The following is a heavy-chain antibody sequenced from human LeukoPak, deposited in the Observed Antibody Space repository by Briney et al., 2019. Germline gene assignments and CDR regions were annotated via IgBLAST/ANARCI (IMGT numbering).Heavy chain of an antibody. Sequence: PSETLSLTCNVSGGSISNYYWSWMRQPPGKGLEWIGYIYYTGSSNYNPSLKSRVTISVDTSNNQFSLKLSSMTAADTAVYYCARDRVGAYCGGDCCSRWFDPWGQGTLVTVSS. CDR3: ARDRVGAYCGGDCCSRWFDP. J-gene: IGHJ5*02. CDR2: IYYTGSS. CDR1: GGSISNYY. D-gene: IGHD2-21*02. V-gene: IGHV4-59*01.